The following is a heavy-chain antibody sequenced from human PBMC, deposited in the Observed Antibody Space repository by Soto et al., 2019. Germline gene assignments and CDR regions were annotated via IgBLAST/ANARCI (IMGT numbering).Heavy chain of an antibody. CDR3: AIDRLWTSSWYFY. CDR2: IIPILGIA. V-gene: IGHV1-69*08. D-gene: IGHD6-13*01. J-gene: IGHJ4*02. Sequence: QVQLVQSGAEVKKPGSSVKVSCKASGGTFSSYTISWVRQAPGQGLEWLGRIIPILGIANYAQKFQGRVTITAEKAASTAYMELSSLRSEDTAVYYCAIDRLWTSSWYFYWGQGTLVTVSS. CDR1: GGTFSSYT.